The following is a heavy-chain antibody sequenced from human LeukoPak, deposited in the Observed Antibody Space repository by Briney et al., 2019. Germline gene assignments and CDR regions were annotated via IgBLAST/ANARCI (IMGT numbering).Heavy chain of an antibody. CDR1: GGSISSYY. Sequence: SETLSLTCAVSGGSISSYYWNWIRRPPGKGLEWIGYIYYSGSTNYNPSLRSRVTISVDTSKNQFSLKLSSVTAADTAVYYCARDADNWNDGYYYFNIWGQGTLVTVSS. J-gene: IGHJ4*02. CDR2: IYYSGST. CDR3: ARDADNWNDGYYYFNI. V-gene: IGHV4-59*01. D-gene: IGHD1-1*01.